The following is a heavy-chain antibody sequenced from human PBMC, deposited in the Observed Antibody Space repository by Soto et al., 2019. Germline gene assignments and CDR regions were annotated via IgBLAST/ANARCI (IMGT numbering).Heavy chain of an antibody. CDR2: IDSIGSTS. Sequence: GGSLRLSCAVSGFTFSESSMNWVRQAPGKGLEWVAHIDSIGSTSWYTDSVKGRFTVSRDNAKTSRYLQMNSLRVEDTAVYYCASSFEYWGQGVLVTVSS. V-gene: IGHV3-48*01. J-gene: IGHJ4*02. CDR3: ASSFEY. CDR1: GFTFSESS.